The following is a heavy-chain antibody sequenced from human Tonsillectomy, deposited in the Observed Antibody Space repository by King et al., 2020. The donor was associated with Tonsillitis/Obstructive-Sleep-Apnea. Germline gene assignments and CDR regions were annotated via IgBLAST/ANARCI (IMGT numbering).Heavy chain of an antibody. Sequence: VELVQSGAEVKKPGSSVEVSCKASGGTFSSYAISWVRQAPGKGLEGMGGSIPIFVTANYATEFQGRVAITADESTSTAYVELSSLRSEDTAVYYCASHLTTVTTGARGDYWGQGTLVTVSS. CDR1: GGTFSSYA. CDR2: SIPIFVTA. CDR3: ASHLTTVTTGARGDY. D-gene: IGHD4-17*01. J-gene: IGHJ4*02. V-gene: IGHV1-69*01.